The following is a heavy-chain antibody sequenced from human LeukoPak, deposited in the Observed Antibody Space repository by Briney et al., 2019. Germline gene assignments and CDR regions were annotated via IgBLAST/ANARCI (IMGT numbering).Heavy chain of an antibody. CDR2: IFYTGST. CDR3: AREGWGIYDSSGYPNPGSDY. Sequence: SQTLSLTCTVSGDSITSGDYYWTWIRQPPGKGLEWIGYIFYTGSTNYSPSLKSRVTISVDTSKNQFSLKLSSVTAADTAVYYCAREGWGIYDSSGYPNPGSDYWGQGTLVTVSS. CDR1: GDSITSGDYY. D-gene: IGHD3-22*01. V-gene: IGHV4-30-4*08. J-gene: IGHJ4*02.